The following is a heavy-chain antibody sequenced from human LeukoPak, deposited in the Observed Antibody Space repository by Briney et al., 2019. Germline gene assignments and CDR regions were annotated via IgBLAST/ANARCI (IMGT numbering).Heavy chain of an antibody. CDR3: ARDLSTVGD. Sequence: PGESLRLSCAASGFTFSNHWMTWVRQAPGKGLEWVANIKQDGSEEYYVDSVKGRFTISRDNAKNSLYLQMNSLRAEDTAVYYCARDLSTVGDWGQGTLVTVSS. J-gene: IGHJ4*02. D-gene: IGHD1-26*01. CDR2: IKQDGSEE. CDR1: GFTFSNHW. V-gene: IGHV3-7*04.